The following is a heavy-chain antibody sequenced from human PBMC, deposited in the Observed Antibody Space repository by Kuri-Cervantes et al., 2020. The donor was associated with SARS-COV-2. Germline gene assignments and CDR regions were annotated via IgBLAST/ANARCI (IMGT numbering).Heavy chain of an antibody. CDR2: INPNSGGT. J-gene: IGHJ4*02. V-gene: IGHV1-2*02. CDR1: GYTFTGYY. Sequence: ASVKVSCKASGYTFTGYYMHWVRQAPGQGLEWMGWINPNSGGTNYAQKFQGRVTMTRDTSISTAYMELSWLRSDDTAVYYCARAAEGRYYFDYWGQGTLVTVSS. CDR3: ARAAEGRYYFDY.